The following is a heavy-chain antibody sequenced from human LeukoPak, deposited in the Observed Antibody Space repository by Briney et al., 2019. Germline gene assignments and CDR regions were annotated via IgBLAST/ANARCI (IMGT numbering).Heavy chain of an antibody. V-gene: IGHV4-39*07. Sequence: PSEALSLTCTVSGGSISSSSYYWGWIRQPPGKGLEWIGSIYYSGSTYYNPSLKSRVTISVDTSKNQFSLKLSSVTAADTAVYYCARRARGRGVSKRGLTYYFDYWGQGTLVTVSS. CDR1: GGSISSSSYY. D-gene: IGHD3-10*01. CDR2: IYYSGST. CDR3: ARRARGRGVSKRGLTYYFDY. J-gene: IGHJ4*02.